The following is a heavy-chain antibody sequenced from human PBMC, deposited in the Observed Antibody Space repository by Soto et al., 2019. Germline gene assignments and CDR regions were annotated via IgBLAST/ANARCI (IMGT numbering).Heavy chain of an antibody. V-gene: IGHV3-30*18. CDR2: ISYDGSNN. CDR3: AKDVRGYSGYGADAFDI. CDR1: GFTFSSYG. J-gene: IGHJ3*02. Sequence: QVQLVESGGGVVQPGRSLRLSCAASGFTFSSYGMHWVRQAPGKGLEWVAVISYDGSNNYYADSVKGRFTISNDNSKNTLCLQMNSLRAADTAVSYCAKDVRGYSGYGADAFDIWGQGTMVTVSS. D-gene: IGHD5-12*01.